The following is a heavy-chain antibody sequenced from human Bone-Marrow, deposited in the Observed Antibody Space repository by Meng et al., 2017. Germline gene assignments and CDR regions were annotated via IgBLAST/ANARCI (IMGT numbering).Heavy chain of an antibody. CDR1: GYTFTSYG. D-gene: IGHD3-16*01. CDR2: ISAYNGNT. V-gene: IGHV1-18*01. CDR3: ARDGLRFAYSGNFDY. Sequence: VPPEESGAEVKKPGASVKVSCKASGYTFTSYGISWVRQAPGQGLEWMGWISAYNGNTNYAQKLQGRVTMTTDTSTSTAYMELRSLRSDDTAVYYCARDGLRFAYSGNFDYWGQGTLVTVSS. J-gene: IGHJ4*02.